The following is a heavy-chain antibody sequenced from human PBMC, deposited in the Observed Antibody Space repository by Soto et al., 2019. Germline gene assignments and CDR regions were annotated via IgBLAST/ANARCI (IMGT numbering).Heavy chain of an antibody. J-gene: IGHJ4*02. CDR3: AREMLVTTGYYFDY. V-gene: IGHV3-33*01. Sequence: QVQLVESGRGVVQPGRSLRLSCAAAGFTFSSYGMHWVRQAPGKGLEWVAVIWYDGSNKYYADSVKGRFTISRDNSKNTLYLQMNSLRAEDTAVYYCAREMLVTTGYYFDYWGQGTLVTVSS. CDR2: IWYDGSNK. D-gene: IGHD4-4*01. CDR1: GFTFSSYG.